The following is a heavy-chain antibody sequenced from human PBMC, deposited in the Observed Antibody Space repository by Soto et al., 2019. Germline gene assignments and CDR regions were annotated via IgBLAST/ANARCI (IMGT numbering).Heavy chain of an antibody. CDR3: VREAGITLKDDYYYMDV. CDR1: GFTFSSYS. J-gene: IGHJ6*03. V-gene: IGHV3-21*01. D-gene: IGHD1-7*01. Sequence: EVQLVESGGGLVKPGGSLRLSCAASGFTFSSYSMNWVRQAPGKGLEWVSSISSSSSYIYYADSVKGRFTLSRDNDKNPLYLLMDSLCAYDTAVYYCVREAGITLKDDYYYMDVWCKGTTVTVSS. CDR2: ISSSSSYI.